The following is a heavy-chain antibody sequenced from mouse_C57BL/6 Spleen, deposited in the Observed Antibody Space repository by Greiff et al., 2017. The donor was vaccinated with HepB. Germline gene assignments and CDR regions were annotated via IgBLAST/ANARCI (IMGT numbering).Heavy chain of an antibody. CDR2: IYPSDSET. Sequence: VQLQQPGAELVRPGSSVKLTCKASGYTFTSYWMDWVKQRPGQGLEWIGNIYPSDSETHYNQKFKDKATLTVDKSSSTAYMQLSSLTSEDSAVYYCARRFMWSHYFDYWGQGTTLTVSS. CDR1: GYTFTSYW. J-gene: IGHJ2*01. D-gene: IGHD1-1*01. V-gene: IGHV1-61*01. CDR3: ARRFMWSHYFDY.